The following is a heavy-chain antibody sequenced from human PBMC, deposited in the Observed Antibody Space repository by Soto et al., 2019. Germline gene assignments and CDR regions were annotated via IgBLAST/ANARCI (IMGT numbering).Heavy chain of an antibody. CDR1: GASISSNNYY. Sequence: QLQLQESGPRLVQPSETLSLTCTVSGASISSNNYYWGWIRQPPGKGLEWIGSIYNSGSTYYKSSLKIRVTISVDTSENQFSLKLDSVTAADSAGYYCASYSTNSDDAISWGQGILVTVSS. CDR3: ASYSTNSDDAIS. V-gene: IGHV4-39*01. D-gene: IGHD2-8*01. J-gene: IGHJ5*02. CDR2: IYNSGST.